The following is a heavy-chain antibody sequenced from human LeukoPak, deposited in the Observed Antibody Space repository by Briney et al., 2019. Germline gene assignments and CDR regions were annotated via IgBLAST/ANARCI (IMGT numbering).Heavy chain of an antibody. CDR1: GGSISSGDYY. Sequence: SETLSLTCTVSGGSISSGDYYWSWIRQPPGKGLEWIGEINHSGSTNYNPSLKSRVTISVDTSKNQFSLKLSSVTAADTAVYYCARGRKGSNYWGQRTLVTVSS. CDR2: INHSGST. V-gene: IGHV4-39*07. CDR3: ARGRKGSNY. J-gene: IGHJ4*02.